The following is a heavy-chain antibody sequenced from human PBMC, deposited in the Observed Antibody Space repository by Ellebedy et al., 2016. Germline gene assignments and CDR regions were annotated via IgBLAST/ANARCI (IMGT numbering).Heavy chain of an antibody. Sequence: GESLKISCAASGFTFSSYWMHWVRQVPGKGLVWVSSSNHDGSTTAYADPVKGRFTISRENAKNTLFLQMNSLRAEDSSVYYCARGIPVAGYYYYGIDVWGQGTTVTVS. D-gene: IGHD6-19*01. V-gene: IGHV3-74*01. J-gene: IGHJ6*02. CDR1: GFTFSSYW. CDR3: ARGIPVAGYYYYGIDV. CDR2: SNHDGSTT.